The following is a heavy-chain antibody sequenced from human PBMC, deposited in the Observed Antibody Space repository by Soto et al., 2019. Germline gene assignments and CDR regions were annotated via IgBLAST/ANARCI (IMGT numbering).Heavy chain of an antibody. D-gene: IGHD4-4*01. CDR3: ATATWHSDYNDH. CDR2: IWYDGTNT. J-gene: IGHJ4*02. V-gene: IGHV3-33*01. Sequence: QVQLVESGGGVVQPGRSLRLSCVASGFTFSNSGMCWVRQAPGKGLEWVANIWYDGTNTNYADSVKGRFTISRDNSKNMVYLQMNSLRVEDTAVYFCATATWHSDYNDHWGQGTLVTVAS. CDR1: GFTFSNSG.